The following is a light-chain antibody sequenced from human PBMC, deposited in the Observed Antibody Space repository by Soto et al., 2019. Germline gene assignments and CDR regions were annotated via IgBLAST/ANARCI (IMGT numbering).Light chain of an antibody. CDR3: QQSYSNPIT. J-gene: IGKJ5*01. Sequence: DIHMTQSPSFLSASVGYRFTITCRASQGIRNYLAWYQQKPGRAPKLLIYIASTLQSGVSSRFSGSGSGTDFTLTISSLQPEDFETYYCQQSYSNPITFGQGTRLEIK. V-gene: IGKV1-39*01. CDR1: QGIRNY. CDR2: IAS.